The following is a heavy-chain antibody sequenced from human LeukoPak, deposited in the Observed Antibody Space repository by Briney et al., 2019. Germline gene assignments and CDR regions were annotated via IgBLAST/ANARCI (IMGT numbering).Heavy chain of an antibody. V-gene: IGHV4-59*01. CDR3: ARDTGGTNGLLWAFDI. Sequence: SETLSLTCTVSGGSISSYYWSWIRQPPGKGLDWIGYLYYSGSTNYNPSLKSRVTISVDTSTNQFSLKLRSVTAADTAVYYCARDTGGTNGLLWAFDIWGQGTMVTVSS. D-gene: IGHD2-8*01. CDR1: GGSISSYY. J-gene: IGHJ3*02. CDR2: LYYSGST.